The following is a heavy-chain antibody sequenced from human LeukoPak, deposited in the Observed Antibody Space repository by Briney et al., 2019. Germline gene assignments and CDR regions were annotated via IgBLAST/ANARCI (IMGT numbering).Heavy chain of an antibody. CDR1: GFPLTTSAVG. D-gene: IGHD3-3*01. Sequence: KSGPTLVNLTQTLMLTRKFPGFPLTTSAVGVGWIRHPPGKALEWLALIYWSDDKHYSPCLNSRLTITKDTTKSQVVLTMTNMDPVNTATYYCAHEYYDFWSGPSYDYWGQGTLVTVSS. V-gene: IGHV2-5*01. CDR3: AHEYYDFWSGPSYDY. J-gene: IGHJ4*02. CDR2: IYWSDDK.